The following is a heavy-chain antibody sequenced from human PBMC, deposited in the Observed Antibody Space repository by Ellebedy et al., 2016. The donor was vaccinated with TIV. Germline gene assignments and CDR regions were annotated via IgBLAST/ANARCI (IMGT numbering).Heavy chain of an antibody. D-gene: IGHD2/OR15-2a*01. CDR2: IVPMFGTT. J-gene: IGHJ5*01. CDR1: GGTFSTYG. CDR3: AGADGGSSFPYSNIES. Sequence: SVKVSXXASGGTFSTYGITWVRHAPGQGLKWLGMIVPMFGTTDYSQRFQGRVTITADESTSTAYMELSSLGSDDTAVYYCAGADGGSSFPYSNIESWGHGTPVTVSS. V-gene: IGHV1-69*13.